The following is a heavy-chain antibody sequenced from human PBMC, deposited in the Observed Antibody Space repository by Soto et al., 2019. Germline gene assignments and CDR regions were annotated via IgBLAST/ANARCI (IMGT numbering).Heavy chain of an antibody. CDR1: GFTFSSYA. D-gene: IGHD2-21*02. V-gene: IGHV3-30*04. CDR3: AREQGDWGRYFDY. CDR2: ISYDGSNK. Sequence: GGSLRLSCAASGFTFSSYAMHWVRQAPGKGLEWVAVISYDGSNKYYADSVKGRFTISRDNSENTLYLQMNSLRAEDTAVYYCAREQGDWGRYFDYWGQGTLVTVSS. J-gene: IGHJ4*02.